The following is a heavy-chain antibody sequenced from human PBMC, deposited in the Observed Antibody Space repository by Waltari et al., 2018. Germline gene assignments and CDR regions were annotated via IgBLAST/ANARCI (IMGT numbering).Heavy chain of an antibody. CDR1: GFTFGDYA. CDR2: IRSKAYGGTT. Sequence: EVQLVESGGGLVQPGRSLRLSCTASGFTFGDYAMSWFRQAPGKGLEWVGFIRSKAYGGTTEYAASVKGRFTISRDDSKSIAYLQMNSLKTEDTAVYYCTRVGIAVAGDAFDIWGQGTMVIVSS. V-gene: IGHV3-49*03. CDR3: TRVGIAVAGDAFDI. J-gene: IGHJ3*02. D-gene: IGHD6-19*01.